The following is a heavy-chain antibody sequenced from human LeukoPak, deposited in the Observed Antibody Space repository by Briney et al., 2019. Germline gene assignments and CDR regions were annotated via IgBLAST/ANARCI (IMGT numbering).Heavy chain of an antibody. Sequence: SETLSLTCAVYDGSFSSYYWSWIRQPPGKGLEWIGEINHSGSTNYNPSLKSRVTISVDTSKNQFSLKLSSVTAADTAVYYCGGGGTTAAAGVDYWGHGTLVTVSS. V-gene: IGHV4-34*01. CDR2: INHSGST. D-gene: IGHD6-13*01. CDR3: GGGGTTAAAGVDY. J-gene: IGHJ4*01. CDR1: DGSFSSYY.